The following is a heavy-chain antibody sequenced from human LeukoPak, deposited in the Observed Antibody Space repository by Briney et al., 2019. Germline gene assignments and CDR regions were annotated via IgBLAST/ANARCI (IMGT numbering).Heavy chain of an antibody. D-gene: IGHD2-15*01. V-gene: IGHV1-3*01. J-gene: IGHJ6*02. CDR1: GYTFTSYA. Sequence: ASVKVSCKASGYTFTSYAMHWVRQAPGQRLEWMGWINAGNGNTKHSQKFQGRVTITRDTSASTAYMELSSLRSEDTAVYYCARGDCSGGSCYTYYYYYGMDVWGQGTTVTVSS. CDR2: INAGNGNT. CDR3: ARGDCSGGSCYTYYYYYGMDV.